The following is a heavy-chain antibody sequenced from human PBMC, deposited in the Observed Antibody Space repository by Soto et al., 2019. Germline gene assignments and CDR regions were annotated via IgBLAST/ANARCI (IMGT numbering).Heavy chain of an antibody. D-gene: IGHD1-1*01. J-gene: IGHJ4*02. Sequence: EVQLLESGGGLLQPGGSLRLSCAASGFTFSSVAMAWVRQAPGKGLEWVSSITDSGGSTDYADSVKGRFTISRDNTRNTLYLQKNSLRADDQAVDYCAKLYWSPQYFDYWGQGTRVTISS. CDR2: ITDSGGST. CDR3: AKLYWSPQYFDY. CDR1: GFTFSSVA. V-gene: IGHV3-23*01.